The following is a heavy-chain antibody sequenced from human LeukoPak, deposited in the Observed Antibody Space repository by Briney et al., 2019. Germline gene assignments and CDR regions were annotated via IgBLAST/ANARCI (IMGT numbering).Heavy chain of an antibody. Sequence: SETLSLTCAVSGASITSNWWSWVRQSPGKGLEWIGEIHHSASPYYNTSLKSRVTLSLDKSQNQFSLKVTSVTAAGTAVYYCARHIGILGKWGFDYWGQGTLVTVSS. V-gene: IGHV4-4*02. CDR1: GASITSNW. D-gene: IGHD2/OR15-2a*01. J-gene: IGHJ4*02. CDR3: ARHIGILGKWGFDY. CDR2: IHHSASP.